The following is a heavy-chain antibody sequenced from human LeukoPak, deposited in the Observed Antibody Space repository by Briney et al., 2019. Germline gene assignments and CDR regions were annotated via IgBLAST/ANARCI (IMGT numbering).Heavy chain of an antibody. CDR2: IRGSGTRT. V-gene: IGHV3-23*01. J-gene: IGHJ3*01. CDR1: RFTFNNYA. CDR3: AKDLRGPWNYEGLDAFDL. Sequence: GGSLRLSCAASRFTFNNYAMSWVRQAPGKGLEWVTGIRGSGTRTVYADSVKGRFSISRDNSKNTLYLQMNNLRAEDTAVCYCAKDLRGPWNYEGLDAFDLWGQGTMVTVSS. D-gene: IGHD1-7*01.